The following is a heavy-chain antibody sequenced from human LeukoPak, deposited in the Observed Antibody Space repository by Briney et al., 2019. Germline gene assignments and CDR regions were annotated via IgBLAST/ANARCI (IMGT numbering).Heavy chain of an antibody. D-gene: IGHD1-26*01. CDR3: ARDGYSGSYYNYFNY. V-gene: IGHV4-4*07. CDR2: IYTSGST. Sequence: SETLSLTCTVSGDSISSYYWSWIRQPAGKGLEWIGRIYTSGSTNYNPSLKSRVTMSVDTSKNQFSLKLSSVTAADTAVYYCARDGYSGSYYNYFNYWGQGTLVTVSS. J-gene: IGHJ4*02. CDR1: GDSISSYY.